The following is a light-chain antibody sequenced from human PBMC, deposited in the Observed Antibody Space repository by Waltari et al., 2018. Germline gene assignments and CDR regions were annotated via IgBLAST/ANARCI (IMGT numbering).Light chain of an antibody. Sequence: ETVMTQSPATLSVSPGERATLSCMASHSVTLKLACYQQKPGQAPMLLIYAASTRATGIPDRFSGSGSVTEFTLTISSLQSEDFAVYYCQQYDNWPPWTFGQGTKVEVK. CDR3: QQYDNWPPWT. CDR2: AAS. J-gene: IGKJ1*01. V-gene: IGKV3-15*01. CDR1: HSVTLK.